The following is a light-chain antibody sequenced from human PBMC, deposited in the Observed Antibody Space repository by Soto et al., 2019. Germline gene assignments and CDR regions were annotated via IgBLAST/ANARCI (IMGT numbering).Light chain of an antibody. CDR2: GAS. V-gene: IGKV3-20*01. Sequence: EVVLTQSPGTLSLSPGERATLSCRASQSVSNNYLAWYQQKPGQAPRLLIYGASSRATGIPDRFSGSGSGTDFTLTISRLEPEDLAVYYCQQYGSSPRTFGLGTKLEI. CDR1: QSVSNNY. CDR3: QQYGSSPRT. J-gene: IGKJ2*01.